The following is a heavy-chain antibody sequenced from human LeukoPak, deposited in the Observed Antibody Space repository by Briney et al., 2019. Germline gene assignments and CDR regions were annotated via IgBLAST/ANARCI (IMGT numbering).Heavy chain of an antibody. Sequence: PGGSLRLSCAASGFTFSSYSMNWVRQAPGKGLEWVANINEDGSEKYYVDSVKGRFTFSRDNAKNSLYLQMNSLRVEDTAVYYCARHIPGGNNDFDYWGQGTLVTVSS. V-gene: IGHV3-7*01. CDR1: GFTFSSYS. D-gene: IGHD1/OR15-1a*01. CDR2: INEDGSEK. J-gene: IGHJ4*02. CDR3: ARHIPGGNNDFDY.